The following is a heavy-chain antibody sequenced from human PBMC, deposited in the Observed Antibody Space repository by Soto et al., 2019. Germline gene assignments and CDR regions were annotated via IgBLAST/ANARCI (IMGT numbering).Heavy chain of an antibody. V-gene: IGHV1-18*01. CDR1: GYTFTAYG. CDR3: ARVLSYCGGDCYLLYY. D-gene: IGHD2-21*02. J-gene: IGHJ1*01. CDR2: ISVYTGNT. Sequence: GASVKVSCKASGYTFTAYGFNWVRQAPGQGLEWMGWISVYTGNTNYAQNLQGRVTMTTDTSTRTAYMELRGLRSDDTAVYYCARVLSYCGGDCYLLYYWGQGTPVTVSS.